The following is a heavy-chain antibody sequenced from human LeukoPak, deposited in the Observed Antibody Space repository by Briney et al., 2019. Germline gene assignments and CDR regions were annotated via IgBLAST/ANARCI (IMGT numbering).Heavy chain of an antibody. CDR3: ASTMIRGIIRGPEAFDI. D-gene: IGHD3-10*01. CDR2: IYYGGST. CDR1: SGSISSSSHY. J-gene: IGHJ3*02. Sequence: SETLFLTCTVSSGSISSSSHYWGWIRQPPGKGLEWIGSIYYGGSTYYNPSLKSRVTISVDTFKNQLSLKLSSVIAADTAVYYCASTMIRGIIRGPEAFDIWGQGTMVTVSS. V-gene: IGHV4-39*01.